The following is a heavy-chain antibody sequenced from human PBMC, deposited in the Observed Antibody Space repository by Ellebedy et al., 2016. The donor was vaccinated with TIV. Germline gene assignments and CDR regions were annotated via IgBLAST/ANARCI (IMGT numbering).Heavy chain of an antibody. CDR1: GFTFSSYA. J-gene: IGHJ4*02. CDR3: ARDPTYYYDSSGYYQTIFFDY. V-gene: IGHV3-30-3*01. CDR2: ISYDGSNK. D-gene: IGHD3-22*01. Sequence: GGSLRLSXAASGFTFSSYAMHWVRQAPGKGLEWVAVISYDGSNKYYADSVKGRFTISRDNSKNTLYLQMNSLRAEDTAVYYCARDPTYYYDSSGYYQTIFFDYWGQGTLVTVSS.